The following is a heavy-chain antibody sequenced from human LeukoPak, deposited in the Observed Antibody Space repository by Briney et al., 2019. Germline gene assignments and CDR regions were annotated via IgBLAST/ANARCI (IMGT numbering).Heavy chain of an antibody. CDR1: GYTFTGYY. CDR3: ARDSTVTTLPFNP. D-gene: IGHD4-17*01. V-gene: IGHV1-2*02. CDR2: INPNSGGT. Sequence: ASVKVSCKASGYTFTGYYMHWVRQAPGQGLEWMGWINPNSGGTNYAQKFQGRVTMTRDTSISTAYMELSRLRSDDTAVYSCARDSTVTTLPFNPWGQGTLVTVSS. J-gene: IGHJ5*02.